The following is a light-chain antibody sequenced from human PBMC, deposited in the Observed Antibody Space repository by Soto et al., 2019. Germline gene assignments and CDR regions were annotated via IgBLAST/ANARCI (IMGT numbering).Light chain of an antibody. V-gene: IGKV1-6*01. CDR2: AAS. CDR1: EGISNY. Sequence: AIQLTQSPSSLSASVGDRVTITCRASEGISNYLAWYQQIPGKAPKVLIYAASSLQSGVSSRLSGSGSGTDFTLTINSLQPEDFVLYYCQQVYKYPYSFGQGTKLEIK. CDR3: QQVYKYPYS. J-gene: IGKJ2*03.